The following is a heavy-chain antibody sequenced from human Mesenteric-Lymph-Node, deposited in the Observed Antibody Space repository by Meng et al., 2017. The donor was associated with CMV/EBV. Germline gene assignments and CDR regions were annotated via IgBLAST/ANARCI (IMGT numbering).Heavy chain of an antibody. Sequence: SETLSLTCAVYGESLSVYYWTWIRQAPGKGLEWIGEVIQGGSTYYDPARKSRVNPSLKSRVTISVDGSKNQFSLMVRYVTAADTGVYYCARYRVWGTYRPYYFDNWGQGRLVTVSS. CDR1: GESLSVYY. CDR3: ARYRVWGTYRPYYFDN. CDR2: VIQGGST. D-gene: IGHD3-16*02. J-gene: IGHJ4*02. V-gene: IGHV4-34*12.